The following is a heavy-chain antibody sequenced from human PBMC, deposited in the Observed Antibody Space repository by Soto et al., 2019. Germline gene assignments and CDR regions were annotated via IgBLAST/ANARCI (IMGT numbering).Heavy chain of an antibody. D-gene: IGHD3-10*01. CDR2: INYDGSST. V-gene: IGHV3-74*01. J-gene: IGHJ4*02. CDR3: TRGPRPNSVGTGAY. Sequence: EVQLVESGGGLVQPGGSLRLSCAASGFTFSTYWMHWVRQAPGKGLVWVSRINYDGSSTDYADSVKGRFTISRDNAKNTLYLQMNTLTAEDTAVYYCTRGPRPNSVGTGAYWGQGTLVTVSS. CDR1: GFTFSTYW.